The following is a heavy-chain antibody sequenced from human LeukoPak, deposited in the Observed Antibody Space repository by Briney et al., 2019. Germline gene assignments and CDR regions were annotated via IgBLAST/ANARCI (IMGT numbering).Heavy chain of an antibody. CDR1: GFTFSSYA. V-gene: IGHV3-23*01. J-gene: IGHJ4*02. CDR2: TSGSGAST. CDR3: ARIRQNYFDY. Sequence: PGGSLRLSCAASGFTFSSYAMSWVRQAPGKGLEWVSVTSGSGASTYYADSVKGRFTISRDNSKNTLYLQMSSLRADDTAVYYCARIRQNYFDYWGQGTLVTVSS.